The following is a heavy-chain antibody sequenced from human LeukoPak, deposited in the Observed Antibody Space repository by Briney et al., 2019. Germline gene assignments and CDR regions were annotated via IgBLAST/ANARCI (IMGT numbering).Heavy chain of an antibody. Sequence: SETLSLTCAVYGGSFSGYYWSWIRQPPGKGLEWIGEINHSGSTNYNPSLKSRVTISVDTSKNQFSLKLSSVTAADTAVYYCARGAVAGTEGSDYWGQGTLVTVSS. D-gene: IGHD6-19*01. J-gene: IGHJ4*02. CDR1: GGSFSGYY. CDR3: ARGAVAGTEGSDY. V-gene: IGHV4-34*01. CDR2: INHSGST.